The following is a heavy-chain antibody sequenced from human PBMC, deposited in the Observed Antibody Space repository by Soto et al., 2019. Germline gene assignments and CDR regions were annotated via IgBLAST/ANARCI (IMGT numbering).Heavy chain of an antibody. CDR1: GFTFSSYA. CDR2: ISGGGGST. V-gene: IGHV3-23*01. Sequence: EVQLLESGGGLVQPGGSLRLSCAASGFTFSSYAMSWVRQAPGKGLEWVSAISGGGGSTYYADSVKGRFTISRDNSKNTLYLQMNSLRAEDTAVYYCAATHSIAARRGGDYWGQGTLVTVSS. D-gene: IGHD6-6*01. CDR3: AATHSIAARRGGDY. J-gene: IGHJ4*02.